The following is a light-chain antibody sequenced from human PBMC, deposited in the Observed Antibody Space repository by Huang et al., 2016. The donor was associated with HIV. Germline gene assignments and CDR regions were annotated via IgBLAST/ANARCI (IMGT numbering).Light chain of an antibody. CDR3: QQYGSSPLT. V-gene: IGKV3-20*01. CDR2: CAS. Sequence: EIVLTQSPGTLSLSPGEKATLSCRASQSVSSIYLAWYQQKPGQAPRLPIYCASSRSTGVPGRCRGSGSGTGFTLTISRLEPEDFAVYYWQQYGSSPLTFGGGTKVEIK. J-gene: IGKJ4*01. CDR1: QSVSSIY.